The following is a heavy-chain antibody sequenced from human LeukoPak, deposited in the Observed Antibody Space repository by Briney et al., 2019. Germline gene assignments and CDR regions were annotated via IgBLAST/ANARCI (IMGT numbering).Heavy chain of an antibody. Sequence: ASVKVSCKASGYTFTSYGISWVRQAPGQGLEWVGWISAYNGNTNYAQKLQGRVTMTTDTSTSTAYMELRSLRSDDTAVYYCARERIAAAGKEPPFDYWGQGTLVTVSS. D-gene: IGHD6-13*01. J-gene: IGHJ4*02. V-gene: IGHV1-18*01. CDR3: ARERIAAAGKEPPFDY. CDR1: GYTFTSYG. CDR2: ISAYNGNT.